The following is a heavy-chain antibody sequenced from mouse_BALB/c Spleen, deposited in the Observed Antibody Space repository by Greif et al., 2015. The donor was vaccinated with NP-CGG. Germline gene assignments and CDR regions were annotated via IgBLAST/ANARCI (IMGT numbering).Heavy chain of an antibody. CDR1: GYSFTSYY. CDR3: ASGVYPICAY. V-gene: IGHV1S135*01. CDR2: IDPFNGGT. D-gene: IGHD5-1-1*01. Sequence: QLVESGPELMKPGASVKISCKASGYSFTSYYMHWVKQSHGKSLEWIGYIDPFNGGTSYNQKFKGKATLTVDKSSSTAYMHLSSLTSEDSAVYYCASGVYPICAYWGQGTLVTVSA. J-gene: IGHJ3*01.